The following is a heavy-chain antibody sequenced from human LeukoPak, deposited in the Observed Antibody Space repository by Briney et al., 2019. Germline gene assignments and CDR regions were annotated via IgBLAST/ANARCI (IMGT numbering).Heavy chain of an antibody. CDR1: GYTFTGYY. CDR3: ARERYGSGSYFNYYYYYMDV. V-gene: IGHV1-2*02. CDR2: INPNSGGT. Sequence: GASVKVSCKASGYTFTGYYMHWVRQAPGQGLEWMGWINPNSGGTDYAQKFQGRVTMTRDTSISTAYMELSSLRSEDTAVYYCARERYGSGSYFNYYYYYMDVWGKGTTVTISS. D-gene: IGHD3-10*01. J-gene: IGHJ6*03.